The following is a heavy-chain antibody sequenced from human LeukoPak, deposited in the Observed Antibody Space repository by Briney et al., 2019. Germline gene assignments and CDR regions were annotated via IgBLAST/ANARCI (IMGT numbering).Heavy chain of an antibody. CDR2: IYYSGST. J-gene: IGHJ3*02. CDR3: ARDFAHYYDSSGYYPDDAFDI. D-gene: IGHD3-22*01. Sequence: SETLSLTCTVSGGSISSGGYYWSCIRQPPGKGLEWIGSIYYSGSTYYTPSLKSRVTISVDTSKNQFSLKLSSVTAADTAVYYCARDFAHYYDSSGYYPDDAFDIWGQGTMVTVSS. V-gene: IGHV4-39*02. CDR1: GGSISSGGYY.